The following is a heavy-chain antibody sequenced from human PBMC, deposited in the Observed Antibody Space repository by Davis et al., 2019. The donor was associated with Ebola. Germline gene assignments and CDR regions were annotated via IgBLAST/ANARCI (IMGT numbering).Heavy chain of an antibody. Sequence: GESLKISCAASGFTFGSYSMNWVRQAPGKGLEWVSSISSSSSYIYYADSVKGRFTISRDNAKNSLYLQMNSLRAEDTAVYYCASRGYSLFWGQGTLVTVSS. CDR2: ISSSSSYI. CDR1: GFTFGSYS. V-gene: IGHV3-21*01. D-gene: IGHD5-12*01. CDR3: ASRGYSLF. J-gene: IGHJ4*02.